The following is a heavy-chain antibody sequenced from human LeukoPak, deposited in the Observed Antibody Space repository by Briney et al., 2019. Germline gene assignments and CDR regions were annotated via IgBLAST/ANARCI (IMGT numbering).Heavy chain of an antibody. CDR1: GFTFSSYS. D-gene: IGHD2-2*01. Sequence: GGSLRLSCAASGFTFSSYSMNWVRQAPGKGLEWVSYISSSSSTIYYADSVKGRFTISRDNAKNSLYLQMNSLRDEDTAVYYCTRPESSSSLACDHWGQGTLVTVSS. V-gene: IGHV3-48*02. CDR3: TRPESSSSLACDH. CDR2: ISSSSSTI. J-gene: IGHJ4*02.